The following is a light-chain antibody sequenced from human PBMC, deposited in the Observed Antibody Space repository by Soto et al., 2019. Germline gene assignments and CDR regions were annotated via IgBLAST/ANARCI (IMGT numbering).Light chain of an antibody. J-gene: IGKJ1*01. CDR1: QSVSSSY. V-gene: IGKV3-20*01. CDR3: QQYGSSQWT. CDR2: GAS. Sequence: EIVLTQSPGTLSLSPGERATLSCSASQSVSSSYLAWYQQKPGQAPRLLIYGASSRATGIPDRFSGSGSGTDFTLTISRLEPEDFALYYCQQYGSSQWTFGQGTKVEIK.